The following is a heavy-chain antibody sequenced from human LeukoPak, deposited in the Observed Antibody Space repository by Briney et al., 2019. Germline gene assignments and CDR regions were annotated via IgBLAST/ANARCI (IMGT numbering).Heavy chain of an antibody. CDR3: AKGGYDYPDY. V-gene: IGHV3-9*01. CDR2: ISWNSGSI. CDR1: GFTFDDYA. D-gene: IGHD5-12*01. Sequence: PGGSLRLSCAASGFTFDDYAMLWVRQAPGKGLEWVSGISWNSGSIGYADSVKGRFTISRDNAKHSLYLQMNSLRAEDTALYYCAKGGYDYPDYWGQGTLVTVSS. J-gene: IGHJ4*02.